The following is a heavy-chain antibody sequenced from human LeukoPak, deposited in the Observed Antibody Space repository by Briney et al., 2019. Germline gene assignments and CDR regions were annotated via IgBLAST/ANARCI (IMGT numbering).Heavy chain of an antibody. CDR1: GDSISSSSYC. Sequence: SETLSLTFTVSGDSISSSSYCWDWIRQPPGKGLEWIGSIYYSGSAYYNPSLKSRVTISVDTSKNQFSLKLSSVTAADTAVYYCARRFIYRGYGLFYYWGQGTLVTVSS. V-gene: IGHV4-39*01. CDR2: IYYSGSA. J-gene: IGHJ4*02. CDR3: ARRFIYRGYGLFYY. D-gene: IGHD5-12*01.